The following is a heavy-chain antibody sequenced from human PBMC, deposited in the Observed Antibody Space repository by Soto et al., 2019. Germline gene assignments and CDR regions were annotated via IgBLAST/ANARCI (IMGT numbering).Heavy chain of an antibody. V-gene: IGHV5-51*01. CDR1: RYNFISSW. D-gene: IGHD2-15*01. Sequence: SLTLSWQLSRYNFISSWIGWVRQMPRQGPEWMGVIYPVHSDTRYSPSFQDQFTISPYKSISTAFLHWSRLKASDTAMYYCARYCRGGSCYRQCYQFHDGGQGT. J-gene: IGHJ4*02. CDR2: IYPVHSDT. CDR3: ARYCRGGSCYRQCYQFHD.